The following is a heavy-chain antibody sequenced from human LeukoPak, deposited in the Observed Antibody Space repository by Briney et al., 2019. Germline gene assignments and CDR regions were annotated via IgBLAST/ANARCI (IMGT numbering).Heavy chain of an antibody. CDR3: ARDGHYYGSGSYIDAFDI. V-gene: IGHV1-58*01. Sequence: EASVKVSCKASGFTFSTSAVQWVRQARGQRLEWIGWIIVGSGATNYAQSLQGRFTISRDNSKNTLYLQMNSLRAEDTAVYYCARDGHYYGSGSYIDAFDIWGQGTMVTVSS. CDR2: IIVGSGAT. J-gene: IGHJ3*02. D-gene: IGHD3-10*01. CDR1: GFTFSTSA.